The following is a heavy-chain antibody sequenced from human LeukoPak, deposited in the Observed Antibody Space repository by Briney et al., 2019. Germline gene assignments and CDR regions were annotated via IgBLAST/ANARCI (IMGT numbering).Heavy chain of an antibody. D-gene: IGHD5/OR15-5a*01. CDR1: GFTFSSYA. CDR3: ARDVYRSFDY. V-gene: IGHV3-7*01. Sequence: GESLRLSCAASGFTFSSYAMNWVRQAPGKGLEWVANIKYDGSEEYYVDSVKGRFTISRDNAQNSLYLQMNNLRAEDTAVYYCARDVYRSFDYWGQGTLVTVSS. J-gene: IGHJ4*02. CDR2: IKYDGSEE.